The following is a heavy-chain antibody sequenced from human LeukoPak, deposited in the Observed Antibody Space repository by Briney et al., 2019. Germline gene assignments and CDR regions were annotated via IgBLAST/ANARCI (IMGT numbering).Heavy chain of an antibody. J-gene: IGHJ4*02. V-gene: IGHV3-23*01. D-gene: IGHD2-15*01. CDR2: ISGSGGST. CDR1: GFTFSSYA. CDR3: AKSRPLGYCSGGSCYERSLHYFDY. Sequence: GGSLRLSCAASGFTFSSYAMSWVRQAPGKGLEWVSAISGSGGSTYYADSVKGRFTISRDNSKNTLYLQMNSLRAEDTAVYYCAKSRPLGYCSGGSCYERSLHYFDYWGQGTLVTVSS.